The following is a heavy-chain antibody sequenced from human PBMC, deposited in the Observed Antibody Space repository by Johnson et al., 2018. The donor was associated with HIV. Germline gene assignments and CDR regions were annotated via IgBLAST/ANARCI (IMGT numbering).Heavy chain of an antibody. CDR3: ARDPYGSGPYVAFDI. Sequence: QVQLVESRGGVVRPGGSLTLSCAASEFTFGSFTMHWVRQAPGKGLEWVAVISYDASNKYYADSVKGRFTISRDNSKNTLYLQMNSLRAEDTAVYYCARDPYGSGPYVAFDIWGQGTMVTVSS. J-gene: IGHJ3*02. V-gene: IGHV3-30-3*01. CDR1: EFTFGSFT. CDR2: ISYDASNK. D-gene: IGHD3-10*01.